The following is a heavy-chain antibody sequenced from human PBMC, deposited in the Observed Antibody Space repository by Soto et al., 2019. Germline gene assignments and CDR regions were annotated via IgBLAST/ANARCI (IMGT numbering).Heavy chain of an antibody. D-gene: IGHD2-2*01. V-gene: IGHV1-8*01. Sequence: ASVKVSCKASGYTFTSYDINWVRQATGQGLEWMGWMNPNSGNTGYAQKFQGRVTMTRNTSISTAYMELSSLRSEDTAVYYCARAQRKEYEYYYMDVWGKGTTVTVSS. J-gene: IGHJ6*03. CDR3: ARAQRKEYEYYYMDV. CDR1: GYTFTSYD. CDR2: MNPNSGNT.